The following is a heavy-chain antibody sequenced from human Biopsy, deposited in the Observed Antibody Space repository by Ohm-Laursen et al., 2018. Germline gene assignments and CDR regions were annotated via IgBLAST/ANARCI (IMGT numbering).Heavy chain of an antibody. J-gene: IGHJ3*02. CDR3: ARGTGRCYVYGAFDI. CDR1: GDSINNYY. Sequence: SDTLSLTCIVSGDSINNYYWSWIRQPAGKGLEWIGRIYTSGSPNYNLSLESRVTMSVDTSKNQFSLNLRSVTAADTAVYYCARGTGRCYVYGAFDIWGQGTVVTVSS. V-gene: IGHV4-4*07. CDR2: IYTSGSP. D-gene: IGHD1-26*01.